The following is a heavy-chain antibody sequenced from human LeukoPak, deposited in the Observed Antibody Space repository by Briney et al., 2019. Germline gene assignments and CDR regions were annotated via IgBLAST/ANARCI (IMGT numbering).Heavy chain of an antibody. Sequence: GGSLRLSCAASGFTFSSYWMHWVRQAPGKGLVWVSRINSDGSSTSYADSVKGRFTISRDNAKNTLYLQMNSLRAEDTAVYYCARDSSEYYDFWSGYSDWGQGTLVTASS. D-gene: IGHD3-3*01. V-gene: IGHV3-74*01. CDR1: GFTFSSYW. CDR3: ARDSSEYYDFWSGYSD. CDR2: INSDGSST. J-gene: IGHJ4*02.